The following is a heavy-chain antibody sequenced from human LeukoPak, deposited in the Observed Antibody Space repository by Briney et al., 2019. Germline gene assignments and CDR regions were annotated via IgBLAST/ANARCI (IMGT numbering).Heavy chain of an antibody. J-gene: IGHJ4*02. CDR3: ARDYRYYYDSSGYYYEAQTDY. D-gene: IGHD3-22*01. V-gene: IGHV3-7*01. CDR2: IKQDGSEK. Sequence: GRSLRLSCTASGFTFGDYAMSWVRQAPGKGLEWVANIKQDGSEKYYVDSVKGRFTISRDNAENSLYLQMNSLRAEDTAVYYCARDYRYYYDSSGYYYEAQTDYWGQGTLVTVSS. CDR1: GFTFGDYA.